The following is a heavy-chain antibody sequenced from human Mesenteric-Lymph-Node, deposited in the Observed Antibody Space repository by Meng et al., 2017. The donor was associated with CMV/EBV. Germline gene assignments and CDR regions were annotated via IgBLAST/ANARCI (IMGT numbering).Heavy chain of an antibody. D-gene: IGHD1-26*01. CDR1: GFTFSSYS. CDR2: ISSSSSYI. CDR3: ARGRGAPALGYYYYGMDV. Sequence: GESLKISCAASGFTFSSYSMNWVRQAPGKGLEWVSSISSSSSYIYYADSVKGRFTISRDNAKNSLYLQMNSLRAEDTAVYYCARGRGAPALGYYYYGMDVWGQGTTVTVSS. V-gene: IGHV3-21*01. J-gene: IGHJ6*02.